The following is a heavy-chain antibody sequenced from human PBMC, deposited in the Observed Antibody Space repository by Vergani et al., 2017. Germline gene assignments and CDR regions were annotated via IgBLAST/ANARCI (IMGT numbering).Heavy chain of an antibody. D-gene: IGHD6-19*01. CDR2: ICHTEDT. CDR3: ARHQFNGWYIDY. CDR1: GDSISSNNC. J-gene: IGHJ4*02. V-gene: IGHV4-4*02. Sequence: QVKLQESGPGLLKPSQTLSLTCAVSGDSISSNNCWTWVRQPPGKGLEWIGEICHTEDTKYSPSLKSRVTVSVDESRNLFSLRLNSVTAADTAVYYCARHQFNGWYIDYWGQGTLVTVSS.